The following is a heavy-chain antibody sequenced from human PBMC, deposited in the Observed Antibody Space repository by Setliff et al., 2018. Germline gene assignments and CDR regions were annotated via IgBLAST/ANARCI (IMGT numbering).Heavy chain of an antibody. Sequence: ASVKVSCKASGYTFTNYAMTWMRQAPGQGLEYMGWINTNTGNPIYAQGFTGRFVFSLDTSVSTAYLQISSLKAEDTAVYYCARASRFGTTVYRGDYYMDVWGKGTTVTVS. J-gene: IGHJ6*03. CDR2: INTNTGNP. D-gene: IGHD4-4*01. CDR1: GYTFTNYA. CDR3: ARASRFGTTVYRGDYYMDV. V-gene: IGHV7-4-1*02.